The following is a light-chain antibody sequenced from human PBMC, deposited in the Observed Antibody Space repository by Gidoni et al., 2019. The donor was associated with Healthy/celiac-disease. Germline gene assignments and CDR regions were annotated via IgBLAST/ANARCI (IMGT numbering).Light chain of an antibody. CDR1: SSDVGGYNY. V-gene: IGLV2-14*01. J-gene: IGLJ2*01. CDR2: DIS. CDR3: SSYTSSSTLV. Sequence: QSALTQPAPVSGPPGQSITISCTGTSSDVGGYNYVSWYQQHPGKAPKLMIYDISNRPSGVSNRFSGSKSGNTASLTISGLQAEDEADYYFSSYTSSSTLVFGGGTKLTVL.